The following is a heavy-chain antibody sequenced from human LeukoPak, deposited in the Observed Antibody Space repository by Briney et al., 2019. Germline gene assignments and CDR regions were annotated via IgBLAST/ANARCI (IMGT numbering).Heavy chain of an antibody. J-gene: IGHJ4*02. D-gene: IGHD5-18*01. CDR3: ARDGDAVMVEFDY. Sequence: GASVKVSCKASGYTFTSYGISWVRQAPGQGLEWMGWIYPNSGVTKFAQKFQGRVTMTRDTSTSTAYMELSSLRSDDTAVYYCARDGDAVMVEFDYWGQGTLVTVSS. CDR1: GYTFTSYG. CDR2: IYPNSGVT. V-gene: IGHV1-2*02.